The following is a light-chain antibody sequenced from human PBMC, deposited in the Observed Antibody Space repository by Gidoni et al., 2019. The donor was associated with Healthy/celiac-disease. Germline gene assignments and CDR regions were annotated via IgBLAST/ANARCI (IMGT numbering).Light chain of an antibody. CDR1: QDISTY. CDR2: AAS. J-gene: IGKJ1*01. V-gene: IGKV1D-8*04. Sequence: VIWMTQSPSLLSASTGDRVIISCRASQDISTYLAWYQQKPGKAPELLIYAASPLQSGVPSRFRGNGSGTDFTLTISGLQSEDFSTYYCQHYYSFPWTFGQGTTVEIK. CDR3: QHYYSFPWT.